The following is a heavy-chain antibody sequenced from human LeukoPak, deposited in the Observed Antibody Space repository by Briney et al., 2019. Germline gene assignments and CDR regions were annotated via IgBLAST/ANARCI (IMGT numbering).Heavy chain of an antibody. CDR2: INPNTDGT. D-gene: IGHD3-3*01. CDR3: VRAKGFLECLADLEY. Sequence: ASVKVSCKASGYSFSGSYMHWVRQAPGQGLEWMGWINPNTDGTYISQKFVGRVILTRDTSINTVYLELSSLTSDDTAVYFCVRAKGFLECLADLEYWGQGTLVTVSS. V-gene: IGHV1-2*02. CDR1: GYSFSGSY. J-gene: IGHJ4*02.